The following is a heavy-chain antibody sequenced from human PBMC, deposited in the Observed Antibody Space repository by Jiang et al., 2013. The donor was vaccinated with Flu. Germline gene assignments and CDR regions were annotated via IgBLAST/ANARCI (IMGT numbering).Heavy chain of an antibody. CDR1: GDSFTNFG. CDR3: AREEASGSYYVH. D-gene: IGHD1-26*01. Sequence: GAEVKQPGSSVKVSCKASGDSFTNFGIVWVRQAPGQGLEWMGGIIPMFGTTNYAQEFQGRVTIIADKSSSTIFLELSSLRYEDTAVYFCAREEASGSYYVHWGQGTPVTVSS. J-gene: IGHJ4*02. CDR2: IIPMFGTT. V-gene: IGHV1-69*06.